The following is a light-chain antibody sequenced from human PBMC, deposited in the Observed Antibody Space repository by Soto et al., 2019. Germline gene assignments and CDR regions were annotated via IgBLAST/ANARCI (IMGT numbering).Light chain of an antibody. CDR3: QQYCSSPRT. V-gene: IGKV3-20*01. CDR2: AAS. CDR1: QSVSSSY. J-gene: IGKJ1*01. Sequence: EIVLTQSPGTLSLSPGERATLSCRASQSVSSSYLGWYQQKPGQAPRLLIYAASSRATGIPDRFSGSGSGTDFTLTISRLEPNDFAVYYCQQYCSSPRTFGQGTKVEIK.